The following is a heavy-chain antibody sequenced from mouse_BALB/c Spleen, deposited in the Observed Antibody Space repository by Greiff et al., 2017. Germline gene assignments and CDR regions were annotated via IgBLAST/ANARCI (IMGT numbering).Heavy chain of an antibody. D-gene: IGHD2-3*01. V-gene: IGHV14-1*02. CDR3: APSDGYYEGYAMDY. CDR2: IDPENGNT. CDR1: GFNIKDYY. J-gene: IGHJ4*01. Sequence: DVQLQESGAELVRPGALVKLSCKASGFNIKDYYMHWVKQRPEQGLEWIGWIDPENGNTKYDPKFQGKATITADTSSNTAYLQLSSLTSEDTAVYYCAPSDGYYEGYAMDYWGQGTSVTVSS.